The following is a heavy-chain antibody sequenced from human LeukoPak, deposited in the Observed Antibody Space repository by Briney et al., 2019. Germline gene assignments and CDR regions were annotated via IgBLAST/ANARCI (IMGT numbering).Heavy chain of an antibody. V-gene: IGHV4-34*01. CDR3: ARDGLAASDY. J-gene: IGHJ4*02. Sequence: SETLSLTCAVYGGSFSGYYWSWIRQPPGKGLEWIGEINHGGSTNYNPSLKSRVTISVDTSKNQFSLKLSSVTAADTAVYYCARDGLAASDYWGQGTLVTVSS. CDR2: INHGGST. D-gene: IGHD6-13*01. CDR1: GGSFSGYY.